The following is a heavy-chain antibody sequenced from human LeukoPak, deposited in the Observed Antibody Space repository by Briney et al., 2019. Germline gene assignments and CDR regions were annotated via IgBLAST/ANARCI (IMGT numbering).Heavy chain of an antibody. CDR2: IIPIVDIP. Sequence: SVKVFCKASGGTFSDYTINWVRQAPGQGLEWMGRIIPIVDIPNYAQKFQGRVTITADKSTRTAYMELRSLRSEDTAVYYCASLPVDTSIVSDYWGQGTLVTVSS. J-gene: IGHJ4*02. D-gene: IGHD5-18*01. CDR3: ASLPVDTSIVSDY. V-gene: IGHV1-69*02. CDR1: GGTFSDYT.